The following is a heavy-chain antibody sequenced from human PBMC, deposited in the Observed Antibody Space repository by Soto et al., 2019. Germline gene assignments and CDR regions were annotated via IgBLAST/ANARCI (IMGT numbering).Heavy chain of an antibody. D-gene: IGHD1-20*01. CDR1: GFTFSSFT. V-gene: IGHV3-21*01. CDR3: ARETGSYNGNGGHMDV. CDR2: IDTSSTYI. Sequence: EVQLVESGGGLVNPGGSLRLSCAASGFTFSSFTMNWVRQAPGQGLEWVSSIDTSSTYIYYADSVTGRFTISRDNAKKLVYLQMNSLRAEDTAVYYCARETGSYNGNGGHMDVWGQGTTVTVSS. J-gene: IGHJ6*02.